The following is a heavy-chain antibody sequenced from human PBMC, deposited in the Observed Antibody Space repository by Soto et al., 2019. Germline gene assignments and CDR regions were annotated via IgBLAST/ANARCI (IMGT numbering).Heavy chain of an antibody. V-gene: IGHV3-23*01. CDR2: ISGSGGST. CDR1: GFTFSSYA. CDR3: GISLSTNCDCLSGGDDGMDV. J-gene: IGHJ6*02. D-gene: IGHD3-3*01. Sequence: GGSLRLSCASSGFTFSSYAMSWVRQAPGKGLEWVSAISGSGGSTYYADSVKGRVTISRDNSKNTLYLQMNSLRAEDTAVYYCGISLSTNCDCLSGGDDGMDVWGQGTTVTV.